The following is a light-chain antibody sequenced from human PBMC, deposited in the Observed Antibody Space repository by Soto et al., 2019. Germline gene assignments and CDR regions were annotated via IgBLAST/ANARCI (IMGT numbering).Light chain of an antibody. Sequence: QSALTQPPSASGSPVQSVAISCTGTSRDVGGYNYVSWYKQHPGKAPKLMIYEVNKRPSGVPDRFSGSKSGISASLTVSGLQAEDEADYYCGGDEGSSNVFRTRTNV. CDR1: SRDVGGYNY. CDR3: GGDEGSSNV. J-gene: IGLJ1*01. V-gene: IGLV2-8*01. CDR2: EVN.